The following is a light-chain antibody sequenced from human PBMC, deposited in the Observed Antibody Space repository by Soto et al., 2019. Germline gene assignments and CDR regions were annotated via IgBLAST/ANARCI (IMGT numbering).Light chain of an antibody. Sequence: QSALTQPRSVSGSPGQSVTISCTGTSSDVGGYNYVSWYQQHQGKAPKRMIYDVSKRPSGVPDRFSGSKSGNTASLTIAGLQAEDEADDYCCSYPGSYPYVFGTGTKVTVL. CDR2: DVS. CDR3: CSYPGSYPYV. J-gene: IGLJ1*01. V-gene: IGLV2-11*01. CDR1: SSDVGGYNY.